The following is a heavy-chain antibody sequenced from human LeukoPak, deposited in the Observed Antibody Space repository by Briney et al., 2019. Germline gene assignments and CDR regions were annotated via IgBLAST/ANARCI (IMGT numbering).Heavy chain of an antibody. J-gene: IGHJ4*02. Sequence: SETLSLTCAVYGGSFSGYYWSWIRQPPGKGLEWIGEINHSGSTNYNPSLKSRVTISVDTSKNQFSLKLSSVTAADTAVYCCARDLLTGTNTKHFDYWGQGTLVTVSS. CDR2: INHSGST. V-gene: IGHV4-34*01. CDR1: GGSFSGYY. D-gene: IGHD1-7*01. CDR3: ARDLLTGTNTKHFDY.